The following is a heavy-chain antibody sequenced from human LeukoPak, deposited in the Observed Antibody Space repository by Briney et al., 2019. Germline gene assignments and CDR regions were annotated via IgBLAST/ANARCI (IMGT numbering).Heavy chain of an antibody. Sequence: GGSLRLSCAASGFTFSSYAMHWVRQAPGKGLEWVAVISYDGSNKYYADSVKGRFTISRDNSKNTLYLQMNSLRAEDTAVYYCAKTGRGYSYLGAFDIWGQGTMVTVSS. CDR2: ISYDGSNK. CDR1: GFTFSSYA. V-gene: IGHV3-30-3*01. D-gene: IGHD5-18*01. J-gene: IGHJ3*02. CDR3: AKTGRGYSYLGAFDI.